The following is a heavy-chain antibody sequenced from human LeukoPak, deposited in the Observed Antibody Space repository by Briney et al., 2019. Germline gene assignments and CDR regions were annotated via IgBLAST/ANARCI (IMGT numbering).Heavy chain of an antibody. Sequence: SETLSLTCTVSGGSTSSYYWSWIRQPPGEGLEWIGYIYYSGSTNYSPSLKSRVTISVDTSKNQFSLNLSSVTAADTAVYSCAREDYRGYFDYWGQGTLVTVSS. CDR2: IYYSGST. J-gene: IGHJ4*02. D-gene: IGHD3-16*01. V-gene: IGHV4-59*01. CDR1: GGSTSSYY. CDR3: AREDYRGYFDY.